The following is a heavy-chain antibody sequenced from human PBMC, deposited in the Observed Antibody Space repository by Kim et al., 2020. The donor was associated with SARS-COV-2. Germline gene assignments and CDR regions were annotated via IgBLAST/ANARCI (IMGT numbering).Heavy chain of an antibody. CDR3: ARDGGITRGIDV. CDR2: ISPLNGKT. Sequence: ASVKVSCKASGYTFTSQGINWVRQAPGQGPEWMGWISPLNGKTKFAQKFQGRVAMTRETSTTTVEMELRGLTSDDTAVYYCARDGGITRGIDVWGQGTPV. D-gene: IGHD1-7*01. CDR1: GYTFTSQG. V-gene: IGHV1-18*01. J-gene: IGHJ6*01.